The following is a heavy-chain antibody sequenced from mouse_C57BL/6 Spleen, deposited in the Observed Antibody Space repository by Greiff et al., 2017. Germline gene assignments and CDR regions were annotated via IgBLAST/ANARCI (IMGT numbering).Heavy chain of an antibody. CDR2: IYPGSGST. CDR3: ARNHYGSRRYYFDY. J-gene: IGHJ2*01. Sequence: QVQLQQPGAELVKPGASVKMSCKASGYTFTSYWITWVKQRPGQGLEWIGDIYPGSGSTTYNEKFKSKATLTVDTSSSTAYMQLSSLTSEDSAVYYCARNHYGSRRYYFDYWGQGTTLTVSS. V-gene: IGHV1-55*01. CDR1: GYTFTSYW. D-gene: IGHD1-1*01.